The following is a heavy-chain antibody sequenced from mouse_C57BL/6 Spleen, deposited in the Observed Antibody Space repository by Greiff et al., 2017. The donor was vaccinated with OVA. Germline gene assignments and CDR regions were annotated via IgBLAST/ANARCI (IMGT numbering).Heavy chain of an antibody. Sequence: VQLQQPGAELVRPGSSVKLSCKASGYTFTSYWMHWVKQRPIQGLEWIGNIDPSDSETHYNQKFKDKATLTVDKSSSTAYMQLSSLTSEDSAVYYCAREGITTDYYAKDYWGQGTSVTVSA. CDR3: AREGITTDYYAKDY. CDR1: GYTFTSYW. CDR2: IDPSDSET. J-gene: IGHJ4*01. D-gene: IGHD1-1*01. V-gene: IGHV1-52*01.